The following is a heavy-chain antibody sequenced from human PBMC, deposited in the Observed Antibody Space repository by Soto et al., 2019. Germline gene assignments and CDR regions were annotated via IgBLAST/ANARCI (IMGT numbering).Heavy chain of an antibody. CDR1: GFTFSSYA. CDR2: ISGSGGST. J-gene: IGHJ4*02. D-gene: IGHD3-9*01. Sequence: PGGSLRLSCAASGFTFSSYAMSWVRQAPGKGLEWVSAISGSGGSTYYADSVKGRFTISRDNSKNTLYLQMNSLRAEDTAVYYCAKDGSPYYDILTGYYLDYWGQGTLVTVSS. CDR3: AKDGSPYYDILTGYYLDY. V-gene: IGHV3-23*01.